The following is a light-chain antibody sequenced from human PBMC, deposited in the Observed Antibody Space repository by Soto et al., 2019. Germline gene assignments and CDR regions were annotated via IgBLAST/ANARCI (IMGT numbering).Light chain of an antibody. V-gene: IGKV1-9*01. CDR3: QQLSSYPLT. CDR2: AAS. Sequence: DIQLTQSPSFLSASVGDRVAITCRASQGISSYLAWYQQRPGKAPNLLIYAASALQSGVPSRFSGSGSGTGFTLTISSLQPEDSATYYCQQLSSYPLTFGGGTKVEIK. CDR1: QGISSY. J-gene: IGKJ4*01.